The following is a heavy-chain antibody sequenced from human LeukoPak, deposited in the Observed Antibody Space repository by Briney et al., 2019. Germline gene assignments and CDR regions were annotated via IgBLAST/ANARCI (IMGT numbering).Heavy chain of an antibody. D-gene: IGHD5-18*01. CDR2: IYYSGST. CDR3: ARASMDTAMSNDL. Sequence: SETLSLTCTVSGGSISSSSYYWGWIRQPPGKGLEWIGSIYYSGSTYYNPSLKSRVTISVDTSKNQFSLKLSSVTAADTAVYYCARASMDTAMSNDLWGRGTLVTVSS. J-gene: IGHJ2*01. V-gene: IGHV4-39*07. CDR1: GGSISSSSYY.